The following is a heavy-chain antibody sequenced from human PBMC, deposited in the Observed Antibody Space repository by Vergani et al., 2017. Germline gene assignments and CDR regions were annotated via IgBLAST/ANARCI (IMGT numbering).Heavy chain of an antibody. CDR2: ISKDGTHD. CDR1: GFGFKNFA. V-gene: IGHV3-30*03. D-gene: IGHD3-22*01. J-gene: IGHJ4*02. Sequence: QVSLVESGGGVVQPGRSLTLTCSASGFGFKNFAMHWVRQAPGKGLEWVATISKDGTHDYYEPSVRGRFAVSRDNFKNTMYLQMDRLTTDDTAVYFCARDRTHIFVSSSDYSQLLYYWGQGILVTVSS. CDR3: ARDRTHIFVSSSDYSQLLYY.